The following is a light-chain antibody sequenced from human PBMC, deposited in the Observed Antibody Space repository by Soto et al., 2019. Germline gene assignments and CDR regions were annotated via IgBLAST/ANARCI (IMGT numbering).Light chain of an antibody. J-gene: IGLJ2*01. Sequence: QSVLTQPPSVSGAPGQRVTISCTGSSSNIGAGYDVHWYQHLPGTAPKLLIYGNSNRPSGVPDRFSASKSGTSASLAITGLQAEDEADYYCQSYDSSLSGSGVFGGGTKLTVL. CDR1: SSNIGAGYD. V-gene: IGLV1-40*01. CDR2: GNS. CDR3: QSYDSSLSGSGV.